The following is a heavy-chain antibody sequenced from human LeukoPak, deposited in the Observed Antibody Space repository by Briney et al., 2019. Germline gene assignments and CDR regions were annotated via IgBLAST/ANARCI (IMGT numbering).Heavy chain of an antibody. CDR2: INHSGST. J-gene: IGHJ3*02. D-gene: IGHD2-2*01. CDR1: GGSFSGYY. CDR3: ARHGWSLYCSSTSCYARADAFDI. Sequence: PSETLSLTCAVYGGSFSGYYWSWIRQPPGKGLEWIGEINHSGSTNYNPSLKSRVTISVDTSKNQFSLKLSSVTAADTAVYYCARHGWSLYCSSTSCYARADAFDIWGQGTMVTVSS. V-gene: IGHV4-34*01.